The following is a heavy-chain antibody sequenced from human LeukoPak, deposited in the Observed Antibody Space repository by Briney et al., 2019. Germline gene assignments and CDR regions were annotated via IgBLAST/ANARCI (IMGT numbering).Heavy chain of an antibody. J-gene: IGHJ3*02. CDR1: GYSFTSFW. Sequence: GESLKISCQGSGYSFTSFWIGWVRQMPGKGLEWVGIIYPGDSETRYTPSFQGQVTFSGDKSINTAYLQWSSLKASDTAIYYCAAIRSYSDAFDIWGQGTMVTVTS. D-gene: IGHD2-21*01. CDR2: IYPGDSET. V-gene: IGHV5-51*01. CDR3: AAIRSYSDAFDI.